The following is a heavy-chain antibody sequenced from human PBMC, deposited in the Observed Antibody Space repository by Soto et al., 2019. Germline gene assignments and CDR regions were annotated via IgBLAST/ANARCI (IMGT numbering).Heavy chain of an antibody. CDR3: ARDLGGEGYNWYVGGAFDI. CDR2: IYTSGST. Sequence: PSETLSLTCTVSGGSISSYYWSWIRQPAGKGLEWIGRIYTSGSTNYNPSLKSRVTMSVDTSKNQFSLTLSSVTAADTAVYYCARDLGGEGYNWYVGGAFDIWGQGTMVTVSS. D-gene: IGHD1-20*01. J-gene: IGHJ3*02. CDR1: GGSISSYY. V-gene: IGHV4-4*07.